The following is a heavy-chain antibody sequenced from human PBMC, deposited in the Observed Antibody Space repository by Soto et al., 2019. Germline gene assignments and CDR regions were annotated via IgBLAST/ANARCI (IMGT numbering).Heavy chain of an antibody. CDR2: IKQDGSEK. V-gene: IGHV3-7*05. J-gene: IGHJ6*02. CDR1: GSTFSSYW. CDR3: ARDFSGTTVPKSYYYYGMDV. Sequence: EVQLVESGGGLVQPGVSLRLSCAASGSTFSSYWMRWVRQAPGKGLEWVANIKQDGSEKSYVDFVKGRFTISRDNAKTSLYLQMNSLRAEDTAVYYCARDFSGTTVPKSYYYYGMDVWGQGTTVTVSS. D-gene: IGHD1-1*01.